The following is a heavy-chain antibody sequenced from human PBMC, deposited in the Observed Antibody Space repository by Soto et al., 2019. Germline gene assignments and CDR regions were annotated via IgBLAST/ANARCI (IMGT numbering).Heavy chain of an antibody. D-gene: IGHD1-1*01. J-gene: IGHJ4*02. CDR1: GVSVSSGSYY. CDR2: IYYSGST. Sequence: QVQLQESGPGLVKPSETLSLTCTVSGVSVSSGSYYWSWIRQPPGKGLEWIGYIYYSGSTNYSPSLRCRVTISEDTSKNQLSRGRSSVTAGDTALFYCARDGRGADYWGQGTLVTVSS. V-gene: IGHV4-61*01. CDR3: ARDGRGADY.